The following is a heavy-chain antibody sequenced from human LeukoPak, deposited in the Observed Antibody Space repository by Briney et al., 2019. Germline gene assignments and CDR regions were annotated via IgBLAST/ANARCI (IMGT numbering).Heavy chain of an antibody. D-gene: IGHD6-13*01. CDR2: INPSGDTT. J-gene: IGHJ4*02. Sequence: ASVKVSCKASGYTFTNYYMHWVRQAPGQGLEWMGIINPSGDTTSYAQKFQGRVTMTRDTSTRTVYMELSSLRSEDTAVYYCARVQYGSSWYTDGYFDYWGQGTLVTVSS. CDR3: ARVQYGSSWYTDGYFDY. CDR1: GYTFTNYY. V-gene: IGHV1-46*01.